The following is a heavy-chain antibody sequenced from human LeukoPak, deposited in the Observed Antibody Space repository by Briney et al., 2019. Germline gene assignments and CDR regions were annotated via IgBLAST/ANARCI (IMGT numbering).Heavy chain of an antibody. CDR3: AKSGGYGLIDY. J-gene: IGHJ4*01. D-gene: IGHD6-25*01. CDR1: GGSISSSSYY. Sequence: SETLSLTCTVSGGSISSSSYYWGWIRQPPGKGLEWIGSIYSSGSTYYNSSLKSRVTISIDASKNQVSLKMSSVTAADTAVYYCAKSGGYGLIDYWGQGTLVTVSS. V-gene: IGHV4-39*01. CDR2: IYSSGST.